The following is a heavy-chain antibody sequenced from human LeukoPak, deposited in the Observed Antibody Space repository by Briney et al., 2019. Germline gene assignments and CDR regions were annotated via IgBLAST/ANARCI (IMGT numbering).Heavy chain of an antibody. D-gene: IGHD3-22*01. CDR1: GYTFTGYY. CDR3: ARGRGVYYYDSSGSVYNDY. V-gene: IGHV1-2*06. Sequence: GASVTVSCKASGYTFTGYYMHWVRQAPGQGLEWMGRINPNSGGTNYAQKFQGRVTMTRDTSISTAYMELSRLRSDDTAVYYCARGRGVYYYDSSGSVYNDYWGQGTLVTVSS. J-gene: IGHJ4*02. CDR2: INPNSGGT.